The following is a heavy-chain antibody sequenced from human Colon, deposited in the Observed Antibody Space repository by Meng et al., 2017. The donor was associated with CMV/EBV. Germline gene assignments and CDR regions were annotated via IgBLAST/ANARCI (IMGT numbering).Heavy chain of an antibody. CDR1: GFTFSSYD. J-gene: IGHJ6*02. CDR2: IGTAGDT. V-gene: IGHV3-13*01. Sequence: GESLKISCAASGFTFSSYDMHWVRQATGKGLEWVSAIGTAGDTYYPGSVKGRFTISRENAKNSLYLQMNSLRAGDTAVYYCARAPGGGGIVGATDYYYGMDLWGQGTTVTVSS. D-gene: IGHD1-26*01. CDR3: ARAPGGGGIVGATDYYYGMDL.